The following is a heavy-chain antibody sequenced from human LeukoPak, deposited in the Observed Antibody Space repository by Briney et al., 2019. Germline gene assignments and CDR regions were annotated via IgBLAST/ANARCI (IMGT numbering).Heavy chain of an antibody. D-gene: IGHD5-18*01. J-gene: IGHJ4*02. Sequence: SGTLSLTCAVSGGSISSDDWWNWVRQPPGKGLEWIGEIYHSGTTNYNPSLKSRVTISIDKSKNHFSLKLSSVTAADTAVDYCARAYSPSVWGQGTLVTVSS. CDR1: GGSISSDDW. CDR2: IYHSGTT. V-gene: IGHV4-4*02. CDR3: ARAYSPSV.